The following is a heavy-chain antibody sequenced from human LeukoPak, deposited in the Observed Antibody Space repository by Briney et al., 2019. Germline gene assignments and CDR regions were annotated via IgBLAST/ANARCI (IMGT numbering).Heavy chain of an antibody. V-gene: IGHV3-30*02. CDR3: AKVPYCSSTSCYGFDY. J-gene: IGHJ4*02. Sequence: PGGSLRLSCAASGFTFSSYGMHWVRQAPGKGLEWVAFIRYDGSNKYYADSAKGRFTISRDNSKNTLYLQMNSLRAEDTAVYYCAKVPYCSSTSCYGFDYWGQGTLVTVSS. D-gene: IGHD2-2*01. CDR2: IRYDGSNK. CDR1: GFTFSSYG.